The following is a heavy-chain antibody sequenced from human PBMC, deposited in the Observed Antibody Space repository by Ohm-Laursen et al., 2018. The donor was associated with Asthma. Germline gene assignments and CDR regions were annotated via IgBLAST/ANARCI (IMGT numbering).Heavy chain of an antibody. V-gene: IGHV3-15*01. CDR1: GFTFSHAW. D-gene: IGHD3-10*01. Sequence: SLRLSCTASGFTFSHAWMSWVRQAPGKGLEWVGRIKSKTDGGTTDYAAPVKDRFTISRDDSKNTLYLQMNSLKTEDTAVYYCTTVRFGGVDVWGQGTTVTVSS. J-gene: IGHJ6*02. CDR2: IKSKTDGGTT. CDR3: TTVRFGGVDV.